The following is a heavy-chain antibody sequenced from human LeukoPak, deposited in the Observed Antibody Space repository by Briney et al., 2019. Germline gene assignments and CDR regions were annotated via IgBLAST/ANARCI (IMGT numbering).Heavy chain of an antibody. CDR3: ARGKVTMVRGVITYYYGMDV. J-gene: IGHJ6*02. Sequence: SETLSLTCTVSGGSISSYYWSWIRQPPGKGLEWIGYIYYSGSTKYNPSLKSRVTISVDTSKNQFSLKLSSVTAADTAVYYCARGKVTMVRGVITYYYGMDVWGQGTTVTVSS. V-gene: IGHV4-59*08. D-gene: IGHD3-10*01. CDR1: GGSISSYY. CDR2: IYYSGST.